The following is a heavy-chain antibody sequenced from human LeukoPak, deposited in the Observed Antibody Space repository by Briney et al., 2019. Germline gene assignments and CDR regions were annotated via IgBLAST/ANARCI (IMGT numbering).Heavy chain of an antibody. D-gene: IGHD1-26*01. CDR3: ARGASSGSYYRWRGDFDY. CDR2: ISSSSSTI. Sequence: GGSLRLSCAASGFTFSSYSMNWVRQAPGKGLEWVSYISSSSSTIYYADSVKGRFTISRDNAKNSLYLQMNSLRAEDTAVYYCARGASSGSYYRWRGDFDYWGQGTLVTVSS. J-gene: IGHJ4*02. CDR1: GFTFSSYS. V-gene: IGHV3-48*01.